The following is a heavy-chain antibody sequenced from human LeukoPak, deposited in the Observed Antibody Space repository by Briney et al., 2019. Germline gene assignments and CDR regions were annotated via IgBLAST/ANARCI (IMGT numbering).Heavy chain of an antibody. CDR2: IYSGGST. CDR3: ARGTAMVTLSFDY. V-gene: IGHV3-53*01. Sequence: GGSLRLSCAASGFTVSSNYMSWVRQAPGKGLEWVSVIYSGGSTYYADSVKGRFTISRDNPKNTLYLQMNSLRAEDTAVYYCARGTAMVTLSFDYWGQGTLVTVSS. D-gene: IGHD5-18*01. J-gene: IGHJ4*02. CDR1: GFTVSSNY.